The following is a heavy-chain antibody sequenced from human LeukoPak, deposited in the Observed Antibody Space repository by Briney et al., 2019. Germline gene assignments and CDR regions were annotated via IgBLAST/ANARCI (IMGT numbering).Heavy chain of an antibody. CDR1: GFTFDDYA. D-gene: IGHD4-17*01. J-gene: IGHJ3*02. V-gene: IGHV3-9*01. CDR3: AKDMYGDYVGGLLGAFDI. CDR2: ISWNRGSI. Sequence: GRSLRLSCAASGFTFDDYAMHWVRQAPGKGLEWVSGISWNRGSIGYADSVKGRFTISRDNAKNSLYLQMNSLRAEDTALYYCAKDMYGDYVGGLLGAFDIWGQGTMVTVSS.